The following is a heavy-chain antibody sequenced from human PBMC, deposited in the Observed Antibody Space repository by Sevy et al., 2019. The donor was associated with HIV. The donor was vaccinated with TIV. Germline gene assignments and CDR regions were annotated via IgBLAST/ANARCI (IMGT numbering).Heavy chain of an antibody. J-gene: IGHJ4*02. CDR1: GFRFDYYA. Sequence: GGSLRLSCAVSGFRFDYYAMTWVRQAPGKGLEWVSTISSNGLSTYYTDSVKGRFIIIRDNFKNTLYLQMNSLRVEDTAVYFCAKDVPRDFWSAYSPGYFDYWGQGSLVTVSS. D-gene: IGHD3-3*01. CDR2: ISSNGLST. CDR3: AKDVPRDFWSAYSPGYFDY. V-gene: IGHV3-23*01.